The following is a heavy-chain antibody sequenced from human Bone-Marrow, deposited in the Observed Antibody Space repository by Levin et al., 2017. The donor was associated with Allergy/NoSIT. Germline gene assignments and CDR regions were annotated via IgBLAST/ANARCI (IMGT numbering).Heavy chain of an antibody. CDR1: GGSISSSSYY. D-gene: IGHD3-10*01. CDR3: ARVSVGYYGSGSYYWFDP. V-gene: IGHV4-39*07. CDR2: IYYSGST. J-gene: IGHJ5*02. Sequence: TASETLSLTCTVSGGSISSSSYYWGWIRQPPGKGLEWIGSIYYSGSTYYNPSLKSRVTISVDTSKNQFSLKLSSVTAADTAVYYCARVSVGYYGSGSYYWFDPWGQGTLVTVSS.